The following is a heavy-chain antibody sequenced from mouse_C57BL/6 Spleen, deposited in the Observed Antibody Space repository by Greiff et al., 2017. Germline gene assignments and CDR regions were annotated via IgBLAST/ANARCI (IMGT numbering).Heavy chain of an antibody. CDR3: TTLSTRVTTGAY. CDR1: GFNIKDDY. V-gene: IGHV14-4*01. CDR2: IDPENGDT. J-gene: IGHJ3*01. Sequence: EVKLQESGAELVRPGASVKLSCTASGFNIKDDYMHWVKQRPEPGLEWIGWIDPENGDTEYASKFQGKATRTADTSSNPAYLQLSSLTSEDTAVYYWTTLSTRVTTGAYWGQGTLVTVSA. D-gene: IGHD2-2*01.